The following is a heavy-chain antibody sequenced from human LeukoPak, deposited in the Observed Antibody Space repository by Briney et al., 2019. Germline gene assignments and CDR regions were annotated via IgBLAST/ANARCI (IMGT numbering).Heavy chain of an antibody. D-gene: IGHD3-10*01. CDR3: ARDLSDYYGSGSYRPIDAFDI. V-gene: IGHV4-34*01. J-gene: IGHJ3*02. CDR1: GGSFSGYY. CDR2: INHSGSP. Sequence: SETLSLTCAVYGGSFSGYYWSWIRQPPGKGLEWIGGINHSGSPNYNPSLKSRVTISIDTSNNQFSLKLSPVTAADTAVYYCARDLSDYYGSGSYRPIDAFDIWGQGTMVTVSS.